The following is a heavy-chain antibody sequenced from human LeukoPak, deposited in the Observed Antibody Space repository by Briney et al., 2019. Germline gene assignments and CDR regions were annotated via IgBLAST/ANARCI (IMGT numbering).Heavy chain of an antibody. CDR1: GGTFSSYA. Sequence: SVKVSCKASGGTFSSYAISWVQQAPGQGLEWMGGIIPIFGTANYAQKFQGRVTITAGESTSTAYMELSSLRSEDTAVYYCARPRHYDILTGYYNEGLDYWGQGTLVTVSS. D-gene: IGHD3-9*01. V-gene: IGHV1-69*13. CDR2: IIPIFGTA. CDR3: ARPRHYDILTGYYNEGLDY. J-gene: IGHJ4*02.